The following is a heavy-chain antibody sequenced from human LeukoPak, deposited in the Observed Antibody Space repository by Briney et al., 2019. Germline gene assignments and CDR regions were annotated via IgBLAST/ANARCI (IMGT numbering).Heavy chain of an antibody. Sequence: GGSLRLSCAASGFTFSSYDMHWVRQVTGKGLEWVSAIGTAGDPSYPGSVKGRFTISREIAKNSLYLQMNSLRDEDTAVYYCVRASRGWYYFDYWGQGTLVTVSS. J-gene: IGHJ4*02. CDR2: IGTAGDP. CDR3: VRASRGWYYFDY. CDR1: GFTFSSYD. D-gene: IGHD6-19*01. V-gene: IGHV3-13*05.